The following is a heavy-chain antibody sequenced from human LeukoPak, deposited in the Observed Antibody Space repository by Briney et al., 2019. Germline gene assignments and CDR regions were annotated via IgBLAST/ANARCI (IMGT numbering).Heavy chain of an antibody. V-gene: IGHV6-1*01. J-gene: IGHJ4*02. D-gene: IGHD3/OR15-3a*01. CDR3: APRTRYYVDY. Sequence: SQTLSLTCAISGDSVSSNSAAWNWIRQSPSRGLEWLGRTYYRSKWENDYALSVKSRITVSPDTSKNQFSLKLSSVTAADTAVYYCAPRTRYYVDYWGQGTLVTVSS. CDR1: GDSVSSNSAA. CDR2: TYYRSKWEN.